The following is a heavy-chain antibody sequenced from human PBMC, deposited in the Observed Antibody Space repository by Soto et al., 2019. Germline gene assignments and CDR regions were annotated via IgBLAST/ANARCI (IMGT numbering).Heavy chain of an antibody. CDR1: GYSFTSYW. CDR3: ARLSYYSYYYYGMDV. J-gene: IGHJ6*02. CDR2: IYPGDSDI. D-gene: IGHD3-10*01. V-gene: IGHV5-51*01. Sequence: GESLKISCKGSGYSFTSYWIGWVRQMPGKGLEWMGIIYPGDSDIRYSPSFQGQVTISADKFISTAYLQWSSLKASDTAMYYCARLSYYSYYYYGMDVWGQGTTVTVSS.